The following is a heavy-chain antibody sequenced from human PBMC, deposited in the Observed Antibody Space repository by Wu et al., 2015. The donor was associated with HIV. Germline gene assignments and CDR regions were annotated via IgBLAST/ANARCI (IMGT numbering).Heavy chain of an antibody. CDR2: IIPILGKA. V-gene: IGHV1-69*11. D-gene: IGHD3-22*01. CDR1: GGTFSNYA. J-gene: IGHJ6*03. Sequence: QVQLVQSGAEVKKPGSSVKVSCKASGGTFSNYAISWMRQAPGQGLEWMGGIIPILGKATYAQNFQDRVTITADESTSTAYMELSSLRSEDTAVYYCARGLTMIGAYYYYYYMDVWGKGTTVTVSS. CDR3: ARGLTMIGAYYYYYYMDV.